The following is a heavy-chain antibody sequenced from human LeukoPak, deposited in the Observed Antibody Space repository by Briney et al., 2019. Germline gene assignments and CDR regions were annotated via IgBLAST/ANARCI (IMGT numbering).Heavy chain of an antibody. Sequence: GGSLRLSCAVSGFTFSTYWMSWVRQAPGKGLEWVANIKQDGSEKYYVDSAKGRFTISRDNAQNSLYLQMNSLRAEDTAVYYCARVRGGYCSGGNCYSAFDIWGQGTMVTVSS. CDR2: IKQDGSEK. J-gene: IGHJ3*02. CDR1: GFTFSTYW. D-gene: IGHD2-15*01. CDR3: ARVRGGYCSGGNCYSAFDI. V-gene: IGHV3-7*04.